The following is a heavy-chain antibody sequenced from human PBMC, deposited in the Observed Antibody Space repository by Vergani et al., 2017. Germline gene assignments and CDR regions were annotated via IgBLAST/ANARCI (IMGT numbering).Heavy chain of an antibody. D-gene: IGHD3-22*01. CDR2: ISYDGSNK. CDR3: AKGPGVYVSSGYYLHHDDS. V-gene: IGHV3-30*18. CDR1: GFTFSGYG. Sequence: QVQLVESGGGVVQPGRSLRLSCAASGFTFSGYGMHWVRQAPGKGLEWVAVISYDGSNKYYVDSVKGRFTISRDNPKNTLYLQMNSLRVEDTAVYYCAKGPGVYVSSGYYLHHDDSWGQGTLVTVSS. J-gene: IGHJ4*02.